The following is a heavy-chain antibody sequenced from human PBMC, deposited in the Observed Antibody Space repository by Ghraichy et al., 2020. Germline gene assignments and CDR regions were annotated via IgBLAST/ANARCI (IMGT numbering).Heavy chain of an antibody. V-gene: IGHV3-21*01. Sequence: GESLNISCAASGFTFSSYSMNWVRQAPGKGLEWVSSISSSSSYIYYADSVKGRFTISRDNAKNSLYLQMNSLRAEDTAVYYCARDPTVVTPSYYYYGMDVWGQGTTVTVSS. CDR1: GFTFSSYS. J-gene: IGHJ6*02. CDR2: ISSSSSYI. CDR3: ARDPTVVTPSYYYYGMDV. D-gene: IGHD4-23*01.